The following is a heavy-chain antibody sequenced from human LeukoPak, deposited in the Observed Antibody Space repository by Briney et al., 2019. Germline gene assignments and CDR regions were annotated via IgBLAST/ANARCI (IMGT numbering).Heavy chain of an antibody. CDR3: AIDALRGYSYHYFDY. CDR2: ISYDGSNK. CDR1: GFTFSSYG. Sequence: GGSLRLSCAASGFTFSSYGMHWVRQAPGKGLEWVAVISYDGSNKYYADSVKGRFTISRDNSKNTLYLQMNSLRAGDTAVYYCAIDALRGYSYHYFDYWGQGTLVTVSS. V-gene: IGHV3-30*03. J-gene: IGHJ4*02. D-gene: IGHD5-18*01.